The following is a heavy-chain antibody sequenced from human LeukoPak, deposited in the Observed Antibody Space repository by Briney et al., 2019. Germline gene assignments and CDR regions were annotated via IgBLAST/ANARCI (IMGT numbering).Heavy chain of an antibody. D-gene: IGHD3-9*01. CDR2: IYHSGST. J-gene: IGHJ4*02. V-gene: IGHV4-38-2*01. CDR3: ASDANPISDVLRYFDWLLDFDY. CDR1: GYSISSGYY. Sequence: SETLSLTCAVSGYSISSGYYWGWIRQPPGKGLEWIGSIYHSGSTYYNPSLKSRVTISVDTSKNQFSLKLSSVTAADTAVYYCASDANPISDVLRYFDWLLDFDYWGQGTLVTVSS.